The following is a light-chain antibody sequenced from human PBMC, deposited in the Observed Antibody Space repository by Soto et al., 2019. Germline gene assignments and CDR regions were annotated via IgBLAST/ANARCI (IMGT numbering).Light chain of an antibody. CDR3: QQYKDWPLT. Sequence: EIVMTQSPATLSVSPGGRATLSCRASQSVSSTLAWYQQKPGQAPRLLIYGASTRATGFPARFSGSGSGTEFTLTISSLQSEDFAEYYCQQYKDWPLTFGGGTRVEIK. V-gene: IGKV3-15*01. J-gene: IGKJ4*01. CDR1: QSVSST. CDR2: GAS.